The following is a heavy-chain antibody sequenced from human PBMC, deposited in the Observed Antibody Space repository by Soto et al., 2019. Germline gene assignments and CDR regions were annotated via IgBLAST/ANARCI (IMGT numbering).Heavy chain of an antibody. CDR3: ARDIGPNPFDY. V-gene: IGHV3-7*01. D-gene: IGHD1-26*01. CDR1: GFSFTNYW. Sequence: EVHLVESGGGLVQPGGSLRLSCVASGFSFTNYWMIWARQAPGKGLEWLANINGDGSEIHYVDYVKGRFTISRDNAKRSLFLELNSLRAEATAEYFCARDIGPNPFDYWGQGTLVTVSS. CDR2: INGDGSEI. J-gene: IGHJ4*02.